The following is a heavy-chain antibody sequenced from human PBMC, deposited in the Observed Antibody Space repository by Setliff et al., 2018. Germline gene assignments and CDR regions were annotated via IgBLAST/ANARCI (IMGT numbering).Heavy chain of an antibody. CDR3: ARDGISWLMWFDP. Sequence: ASVKVSCKASGYSFTDYYMHWVRQVPGRGLEWMGWINPKSGGTRYAQKFQGRVTMTRDTSISTAYMELSSLRSDDTAVYYCARDGISWLMWFDPWGQGTLVIVSS. CDR2: INPKSGGT. D-gene: IGHD3-16*01. V-gene: IGHV1-2*02. J-gene: IGHJ5*02. CDR1: GYSFTDYY.